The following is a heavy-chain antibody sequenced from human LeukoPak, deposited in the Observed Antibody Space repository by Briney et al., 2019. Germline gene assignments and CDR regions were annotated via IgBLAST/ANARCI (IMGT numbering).Heavy chain of an antibody. CDR3: ARPTISHSRLHWYGMDV. Sequence: TGGSLRLSCAASGFTFSSYAMHWVRQAPGKGLEWVAVISYDGSNKYYADSVKGRFTISRDNSKNTLYLQMNSLRAEDTAVYYCARPTISHSRLHWYGMDVWGQGTTVTVSS. D-gene: IGHD1-1*01. J-gene: IGHJ6*02. CDR2: ISYDGSNK. CDR1: GFTFSSYA. V-gene: IGHV3-30-3*01.